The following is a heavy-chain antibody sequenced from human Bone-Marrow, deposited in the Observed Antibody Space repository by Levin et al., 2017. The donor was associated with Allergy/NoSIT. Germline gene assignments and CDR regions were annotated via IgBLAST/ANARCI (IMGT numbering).Heavy chain of an antibody. CDR3: ARDVFERMFFGVVTPFDY. J-gene: IGHJ4*02. D-gene: IGHD3-3*01. CDR2: ISGYSGHT. Sequence: GESLKISCKASGYIFPSYGISWVRQAPGQGLEWMGWISGYSGHTNYAQKFQDRVNMTTDTSTSTAYMELRSLRSDDTAVHYCARDVFERMFFGVVTPFDYWGQGSLVTVSS. CDR1: GYIFPSYG. V-gene: IGHV1-18*01.